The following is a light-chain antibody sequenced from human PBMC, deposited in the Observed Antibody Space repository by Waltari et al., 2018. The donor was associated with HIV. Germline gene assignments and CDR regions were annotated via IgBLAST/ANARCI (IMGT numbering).Light chain of an antibody. CDR1: QSISPW. Sequence: DIQMTQSPSTLSASVGDRVTITCRASQSISPWLAWYQQKPGKAPKLLIYKASSLESGVPSRFSGSRSGTEFTLTISSLQPDDFETYYCQQFNSFFGPGIKVDI. J-gene: IGKJ3*01. CDR3: QQFNSF. V-gene: IGKV1-5*03. CDR2: KAS.